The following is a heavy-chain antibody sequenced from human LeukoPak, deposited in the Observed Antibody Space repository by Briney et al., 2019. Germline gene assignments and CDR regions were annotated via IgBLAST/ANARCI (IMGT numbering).Heavy chain of an antibody. CDR3: AAAAVAGSFDY. CDR2: IYNIGST. J-gene: IGHJ4*02. V-gene: IGHV3-53*01. CDR1: GFTVSSNY. D-gene: IGHD6-19*01. Sequence: PGGSLRLSCSASGFTVSSNYMSWVRQAPGKGLEWVSIIYNIGSTYYADSVKGRFTISRDNSKNARYLQMNNLRAEDTAVYYCAAAAVAGSFDYWGQGTLVTVSS.